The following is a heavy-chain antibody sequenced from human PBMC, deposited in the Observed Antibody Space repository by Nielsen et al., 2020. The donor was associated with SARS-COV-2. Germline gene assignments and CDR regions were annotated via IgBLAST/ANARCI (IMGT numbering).Heavy chain of an antibody. V-gene: IGHV3-7*01. CDR1: GFTFSSYW. Sequence: ESLKISCAASGFTFSSYWMSWVRQAPGKGLEWVANIKQDGSEKYYADSVKGRFTISRDNSKNTLYLQMNSLRAEDTAVYYCARNIEPYYYYGMDVWGQGTTVTVSS. CDR3: ARNIEPYYYYGMDV. J-gene: IGHJ6*02. D-gene: IGHD5-12*01. CDR2: IKQDGSEK.